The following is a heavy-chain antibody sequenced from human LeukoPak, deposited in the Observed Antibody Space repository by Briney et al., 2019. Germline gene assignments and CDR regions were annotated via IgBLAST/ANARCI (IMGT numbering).Heavy chain of an antibody. CDR2: IYYSGST. J-gene: IGHJ3*02. CDR1: GGSISSSSYY. Sequence: SETLSLTCTVSGGSISSSSYYWGGIRQPPGKGLEWIGSIYYSGSTYYNPSLKSRVTISVDTSKNQFSLKLSSVTAADTAVYYYADVQIGGDDAFDIWGQGTMVTVSS. CDR3: ADVQIGGDDAFDI. V-gene: IGHV4-39*07. D-gene: IGHD2-8*01.